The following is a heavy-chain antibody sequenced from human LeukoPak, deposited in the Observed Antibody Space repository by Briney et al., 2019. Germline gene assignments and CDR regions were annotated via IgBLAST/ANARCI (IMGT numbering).Heavy chain of an antibody. Sequence: GGSLRLSCAASGFPFNLYSIHWVRQAPGEGLEWVALISDDGNNRNYADSVKGRFTVSRDSSKNALFLQMNSLRAEDTAVYYCAREGLGYCSTSTCFLFDFWGQGDLVIVSS. CDR2: ISDDGNNR. J-gene: IGHJ4*02. CDR3: AREGLGYCSTSTCFLFDF. V-gene: IGHV3-30*04. D-gene: IGHD2-2*01. CDR1: GFPFNLYS.